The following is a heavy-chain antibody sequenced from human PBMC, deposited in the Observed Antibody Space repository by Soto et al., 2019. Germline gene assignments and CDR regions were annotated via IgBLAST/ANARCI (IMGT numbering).Heavy chain of an antibody. CDR2: MNPNSGNT. J-gene: IGHJ6*02. CDR3: AREMITRGMDV. CDR1: GYTFTSYD. Sequence: QEQLVQSGAEVKKPGASVKVSCKASGYTFTSYDINWVRQATGQGHEWMGWMNPNSGNTGYAQKFQGRVTMTRNTSISTVYMELSSVRAEDTAMYYCAREMITRGMDVWGQGTTVTVSS. V-gene: IGHV1-8*01. D-gene: IGHD3-22*01.